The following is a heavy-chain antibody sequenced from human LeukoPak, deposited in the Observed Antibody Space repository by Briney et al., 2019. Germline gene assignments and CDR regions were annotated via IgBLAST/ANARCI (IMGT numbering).Heavy chain of an antibody. D-gene: IGHD6-19*01. CDR3: ARGPIAVATNDY. V-gene: IGHV4-61*02. J-gene: IGHJ4*02. CDR1: GGSISSGSYY. Sequence: SQTLSLTCTVSGGSISSGSYYWSWIRQPAGKGLEWIGRIYTSGSTNYNPSLKSRVTISVDTSKNQFSLKLSSVTAADTAVYYCARGPIAVATNDYWGQGTLVTVSS. CDR2: IYTSGST.